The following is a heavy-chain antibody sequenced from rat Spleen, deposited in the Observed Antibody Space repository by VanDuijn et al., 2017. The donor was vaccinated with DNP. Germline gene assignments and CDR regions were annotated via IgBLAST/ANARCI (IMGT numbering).Heavy chain of an antibody. D-gene: IGHD1-1*01. Sequence: EVQLVESGGGLVQPGRSLKLSCAASRFTFSNYYMAWVRQAPKKGLEWVASISTTGGRTYFRDSVKGRFTISRDNAKKTLYLQMDSLRSEETATYYCTRIGDLHNGGDGDALDAWGQGTSVTVSS. V-gene: IGHV5S11*01. CDR2: ISTTGGRT. CDR1: RFTFSNYY. J-gene: IGHJ4*01. CDR3: TRIGDLHNGGDGDALDA.